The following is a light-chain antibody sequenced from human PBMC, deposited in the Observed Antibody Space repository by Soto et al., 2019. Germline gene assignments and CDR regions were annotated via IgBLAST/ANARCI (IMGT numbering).Light chain of an antibody. CDR3: QQRSNWPPALS. Sequence: EIVLTQPPATLSSSAGERATLSYRASQSIDTYLAWYQQKPGQAPRLLIYDASDRATGIPARFSGSGSGTDFTLTISSLEPEDFAVYYCQQRSNWPPALSFGGGTKVDIK. J-gene: IGKJ4*01. CDR2: DAS. CDR1: QSIDTY. V-gene: IGKV3-11*01.